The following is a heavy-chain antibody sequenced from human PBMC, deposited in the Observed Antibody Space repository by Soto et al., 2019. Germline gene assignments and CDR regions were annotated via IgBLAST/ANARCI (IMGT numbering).Heavy chain of an antibody. V-gene: IGHV1-18*01. CDR2: ISAYNGNT. J-gene: IGHJ4*02. D-gene: IGHD2-2*01. CDR1: GYTFTSYG. CDR3: ARGDRGVVVPAAIPIDY. Sequence: QVQLVQSGAEVKKTGASVTVYCKASGYTFTSYGISWVRQAPGQGLEWMGWISAYNGNTNYAQKLQGRVTMTTDPSTSTAYMELRSLRSDDTAVYYCARGDRGVVVPAAIPIDYWGQGTLVTVSS.